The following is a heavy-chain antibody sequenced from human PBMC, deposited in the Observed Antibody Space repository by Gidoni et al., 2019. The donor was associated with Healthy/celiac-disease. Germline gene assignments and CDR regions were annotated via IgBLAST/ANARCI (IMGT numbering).Heavy chain of an antibody. J-gene: IGHJ4*02. CDR2: SSSNGGST. Sequence: EVQLVESGGGLVQPGGSLSLSCSASGFTFSSYAMHWVRQAPGKGLEYVSASSSNGGSTYYADSVKGRFTISRDNSKNTLYLQMSSLRAEDTAVYYCVKDANYYYGSGSYPVYWGQGTLVTVSS. CDR1: GFTFSSYA. D-gene: IGHD3-10*01. CDR3: VKDANYYYGSGSYPVY. V-gene: IGHV3-64D*06.